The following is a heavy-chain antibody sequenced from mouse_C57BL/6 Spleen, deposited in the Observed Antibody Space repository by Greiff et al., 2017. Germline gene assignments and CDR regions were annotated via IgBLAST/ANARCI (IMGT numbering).Heavy chain of an antibody. CDR2: ISDGGSYT. CDR3: ARDQGVTTVVDYAMDY. CDR1: GFTFSSYA. V-gene: IGHV5-4*01. J-gene: IGHJ4*01. D-gene: IGHD1-1*01. Sequence: EVQVVESGGGLVKPGGSLKLSCAASGFTFSSYAMSWVRQTPEKRLEWVATISDGGSYTYYPDNVKGRFTISRDNAKNNLYLQMSHLKSEDTAMYYCARDQGVTTVVDYAMDYWGQGTSVTVSS.